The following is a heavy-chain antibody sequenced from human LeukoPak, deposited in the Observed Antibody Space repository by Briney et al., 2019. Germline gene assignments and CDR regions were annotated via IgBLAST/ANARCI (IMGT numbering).Heavy chain of an antibody. J-gene: IGHJ4*02. CDR2: ISGSGGST. V-gene: IGHV3-23*01. CDR1: GFTFSSYA. CDR3: ARRAGAYSHPYDY. D-gene: IGHD4/OR15-4a*01. Sequence: PGGSLRLSCAASGFTFSSYAMSWVRQAPGKGLEWVSTISGSGGSTYYADSVKGRFTISRDNSKNTLYLQMNSLRAEDTAVYYCARRAGAYSHPYDYWGQGTLVTVSS.